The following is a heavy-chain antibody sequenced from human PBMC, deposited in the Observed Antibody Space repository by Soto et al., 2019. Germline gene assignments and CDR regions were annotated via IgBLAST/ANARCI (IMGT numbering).Heavy chain of an antibody. CDR2: ISGSGGST. Sequence: GGSLRLSCAASGFTFSSYAMSWVRQAPGKGLEWVSAISGSGGSTYYADSVKGRFTISRDNSKNTLYLQMNSLRAEDTAVYYCAKDCGLRFLEWLLAPDHFDYWGQGTLVTVSS. V-gene: IGHV3-23*01. J-gene: IGHJ4*02. CDR3: AKDCGLRFLEWLLAPDHFDY. CDR1: GFTFSSYA. D-gene: IGHD3-3*01.